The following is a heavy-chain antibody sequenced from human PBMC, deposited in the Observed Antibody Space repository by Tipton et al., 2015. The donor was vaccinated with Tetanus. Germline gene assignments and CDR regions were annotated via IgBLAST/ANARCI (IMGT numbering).Heavy chain of an antibody. D-gene: IGHD1-1*01. V-gene: IGHV3-74*01. CDR2: IKSDGSKT. J-gene: IGHJ6*02. CDR1: GFTFRSYW. Sequence: SLRLSCAASGFTFRSYWMHWVRQPPGKGLVWVSRIKSDGSKTTYADSVKGRFTISRDHAKNTVYLQMNSLRAEDTAVYFCARRSLTNYGLDVWGQGTPVPVSS. CDR3: ARRSLTNYGLDV.